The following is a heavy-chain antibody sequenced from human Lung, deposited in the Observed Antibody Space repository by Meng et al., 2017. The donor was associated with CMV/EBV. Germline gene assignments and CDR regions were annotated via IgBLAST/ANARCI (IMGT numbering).Heavy chain of an antibody. CDR2: ISSSSSYI. J-gene: IGHJ6*02. CDR3: ASLRYSSGWLYYYYGMDV. V-gene: IGHV3-21*01. Sequence: GGPLRLSCAASGFTFSSYSMNWVRQAPGKGLEWVSSISSSSSYIYYADSVKGRFTISRDNAKNSLYLQMNSLRAEDTAVYYCASLRYSSGWLYYYYGMDVWGQGTTVTVSS. CDR1: GFTFSSYS. D-gene: IGHD6-19*01.